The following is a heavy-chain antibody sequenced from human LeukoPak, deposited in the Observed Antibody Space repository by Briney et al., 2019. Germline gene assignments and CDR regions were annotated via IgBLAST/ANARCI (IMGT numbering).Heavy chain of an antibody. D-gene: IGHD3-10*01. J-gene: IGHJ4*02. CDR1: GGSISSYY. CDR3: VRDRELNY. V-gene: IGHV4-59*01. CDR2: IYYSGST. Sequence: PSETLSLTCTVSGGSISSYYWSWIRQPPGKRLEWIGYIYYSGSTNYNPSLKSRVTISVDTSKNQFSLNLGSVTAADTAVYYCVRDRELNYWGQGTLVTVSS.